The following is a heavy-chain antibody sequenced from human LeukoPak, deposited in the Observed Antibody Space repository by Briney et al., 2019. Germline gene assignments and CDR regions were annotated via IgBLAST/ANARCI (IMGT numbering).Heavy chain of an antibody. Sequence: SQTLSLTGAVYGGSFSGYYWSWIRQPPGKGLEWIGEINHSGSTNYNPSLKSRVTISVDTSKNQFSLKLSSVTAADTAVYYCATSPLYYYDSSGYFDYWGQGTLVTVSS. CDR1: GGSFSGYY. CDR3: ATSPLYYYDSSGYFDY. CDR2: INHSGST. J-gene: IGHJ4*02. D-gene: IGHD3-22*01. V-gene: IGHV4-34*01.